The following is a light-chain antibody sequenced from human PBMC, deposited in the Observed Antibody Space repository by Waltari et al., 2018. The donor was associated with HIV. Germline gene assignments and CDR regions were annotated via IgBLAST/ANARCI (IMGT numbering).Light chain of an antibody. CDR3: CSYAGSSTPVV. CDR2: EVS. Sequence: QSALTQPASVSGSPGQSITISCTGTSSDVGPYNLVSWYQQHPGKAPKLMIFEVSKRPSGVSNRFSGSKSGNTASLTISGLQAEDEADYYCCSYAGSSTPVVFGGGTKLTVL. J-gene: IGLJ2*01. V-gene: IGLV2-23*02. CDR1: SSDVGPYNL.